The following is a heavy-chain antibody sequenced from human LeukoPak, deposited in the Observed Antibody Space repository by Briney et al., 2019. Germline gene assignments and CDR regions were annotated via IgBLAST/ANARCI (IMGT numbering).Heavy chain of an antibody. CDR2: ISAYNGNT. D-gene: IGHD6-19*01. CDR3: ARDHASPYSSGWYIGKNWFDP. Sequence: GASVTVSCKASGYTFTSYGISWVRQAPGQGLDWMGWISAYNGNTNYAQKLQGRVTMTTYTSTRTAYMELRSLRSDDTAVYYCARDHASPYSSGWYIGKNWFDPWGQGTLVTVSS. J-gene: IGHJ5*02. V-gene: IGHV1-18*01. CDR1: GYTFTSYG.